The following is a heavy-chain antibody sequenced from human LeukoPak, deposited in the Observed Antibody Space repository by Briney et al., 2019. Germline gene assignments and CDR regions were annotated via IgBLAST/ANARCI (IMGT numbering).Heavy chain of an antibody. Sequence: GASVKVSCKASGYTFTAYPLNWVRQAPGQGLEWTGWIHTNTGNPTYAQGFTGRFVFSLDTSVSTAYLQISSLKAEDTAVYYCARVQGNYDSSDYAYDFWGQGTLVTVSS. D-gene: IGHD3-22*01. V-gene: IGHV7-4-1*02. CDR3: ARVQGNYDSSDYAYDF. CDR2: IHTNTGNP. J-gene: IGHJ4*02. CDR1: GYTFTAYP.